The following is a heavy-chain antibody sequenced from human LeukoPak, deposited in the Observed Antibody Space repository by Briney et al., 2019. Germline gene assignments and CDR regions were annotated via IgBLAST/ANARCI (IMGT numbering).Heavy chain of an antibody. D-gene: IGHD1-26*01. Sequence: SVKVSCKASGGTFSSYAISWVRQAPGQGLEWMGGIIPIFGTASYAQKFQGRVTITADESTSTAYMELSSLRSEDTAVYYCARVVGATGAFDIWGQGTMVTVSS. CDR2: IIPIFGTA. V-gene: IGHV1-69*13. CDR3: ARVVGATGAFDI. J-gene: IGHJ3*02. CDR1: GGTFSSYA.